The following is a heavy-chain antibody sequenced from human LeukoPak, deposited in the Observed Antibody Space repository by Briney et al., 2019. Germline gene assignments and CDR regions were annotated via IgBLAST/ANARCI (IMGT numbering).Heavy chain of an antibody. CDR1: GFTFSSYA. J-gene: IGHJ6*02. D-gene: IGHD3-10*01. V-gene: IGHV3-23*01. CDR2: ISGSGGST. Sequence: AGGSLRLSCAASGFTFSSYAMSWVRQAPGKGLDWVSAISGSGGSTYYADSVKGRFTISRDNSKNTLYLQMNSLRAEDTAVYYCAKDGGRRAYYYYGMDVWGQGTTVTVSS. CDR3: AKDGGRRAYYYYGMDV.